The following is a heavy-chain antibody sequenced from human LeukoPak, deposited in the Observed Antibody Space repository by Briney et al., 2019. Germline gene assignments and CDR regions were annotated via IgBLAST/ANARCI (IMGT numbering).Heavy chain of an antibody. CDR3: ARGFKNYYGSGSRNWFDP. J-gene: IGHJ5*02. CDR1: GGSISSGSYY. V-gene: IGHV4-61*02. D-gene: IGHD3-10*01. CDR2: FYTSGST. Sequence: SQTLSLTCTVSGGSISSGSYYWSWIRQPAGKGLEWIGRFYTSGSTYYNPSLKSRVTISVDTSKNRFSLKLSSVTAADTAVYYCARGFKNYYGSGSRNWFDPWGQGTLVTVSS.